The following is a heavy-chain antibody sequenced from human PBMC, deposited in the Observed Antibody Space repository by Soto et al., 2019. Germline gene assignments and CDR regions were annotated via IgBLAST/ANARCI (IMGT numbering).Heavy chain of an antibody. CDR1: GYTFTSYA. CDR2: INAGNGNT. V-gene: IGHV1-3*01. D-gene: IGHD3-3*01. J-gene: IGHJ6*03. Sequence: ASVKVSCKASGYTFTSYAMHWVRQAPGQRLEWMGWINAGNGNTKYSQKFQGRVTITRDTSASTAYMELSSLRSEDTAVYYCARSMAIFGVVTPSNYYYYYYRDVWGKGTTVTVSS. CDR3: ARSMAIFGVVTPSNYYYYYYRDV.